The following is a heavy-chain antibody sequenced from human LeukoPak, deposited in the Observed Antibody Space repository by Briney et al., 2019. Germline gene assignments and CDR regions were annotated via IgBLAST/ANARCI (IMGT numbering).Heavy chain of an antibody. D-gene: IGHD2-2*03. Sequence: SETLSLTCTVSGGSISSHYWTWIRQPPGKGLEWIAYIYYSGSTNYNPSLRSRVTISVDTSKNQFSLKLSSVTAAGTAVYYCARGAGYCTSTSCLNFDYWGQGTLVTVSS. V-gene: IGHV4-59*11. CDR1: GGSISSHY. CDR2: IYYSGST. CDR3: ARGAGYCTSTSCLNFDY. J-gene: IGHJ4*02.